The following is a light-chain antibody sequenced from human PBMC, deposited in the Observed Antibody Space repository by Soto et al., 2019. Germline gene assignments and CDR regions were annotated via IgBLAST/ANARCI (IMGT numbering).Light chain of an antibody. CDR1: QGIRND. V-gene: IGKV1-6*01. J-gene: IGKJ4*01. Sequence: AIQMTHSPSSLSASVGDRVTITCRASQGIRNDLGWYQQKPGKAPKLLIYAACSLQSGVPSRFSGGGSGTDFTLTISSLQPEDFATYYCLQDYNYPLTFGGGTMVDIK. CDR2: AAC. CDR3: LQDYNYPLT.